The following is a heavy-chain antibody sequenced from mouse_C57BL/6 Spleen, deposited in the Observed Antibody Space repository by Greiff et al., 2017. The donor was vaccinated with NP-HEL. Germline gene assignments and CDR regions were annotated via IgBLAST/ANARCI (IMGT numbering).Heavy chain of an antibody. CDR2: ISYDGSN. CDR1: GYSITSGYY. CDR3: ARAPYYDFYFDY. D-gene: IGHD2-4*01. V-gene: IGHV3-6*01. J-gene: IGHJ2*01. Sequence: ESGPGLVKPSQSLSLTCSVTGYSITSGYYWNWIRQFPGNKLEWMGYISYDGSNNYNPSLKNRISITRDTSKNQFFLKLNSVTTEDTATYYCARAPYYDFYFDYWGQGTTLTVSS.